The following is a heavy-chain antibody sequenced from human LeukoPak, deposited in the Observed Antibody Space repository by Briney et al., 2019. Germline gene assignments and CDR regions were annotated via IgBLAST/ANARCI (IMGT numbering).Heavy chain of an antibody. CDR1: GFTFSSYS. CDR2: ISSSSSYI. D-gene: IGHD2-15*01. J-gene: IGHJ4*02. V-gene: IGHV3-21*01. Sequence: NPGGSLRLSCAASGFTFSSYSMNWVRQAPGKGLEWVSSISSSSSYIYYADSVKGRFTISRDNAKNSLYLQMNSLRAEDTAVYYCARAGGIVVVVAAISALGYWGQGTLVTVSS. CDR3: ARAGGIVVVVAAISALGY.